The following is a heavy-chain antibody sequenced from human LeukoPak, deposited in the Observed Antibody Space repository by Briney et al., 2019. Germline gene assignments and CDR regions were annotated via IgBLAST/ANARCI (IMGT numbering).Heavy chain of an antibody. V-gene: IGHV3-23*01. CDR2: FNGSGDRT. CDR3: ARRGSYYPFDY. J-gene: IGHJ4*02. D-gene: IGHD1-26*01. Sequence: GGSLRLSCAASGVTFSNYAMSWVRQAPGKGLEWVSGFNGSGDRTYYADSVKGRFTISRDNSKNTLYLQMNNLRAGDTAVYYCARRGSYYPFDYWGQGTLVTVSS. CDR1: GVTFSNYA.